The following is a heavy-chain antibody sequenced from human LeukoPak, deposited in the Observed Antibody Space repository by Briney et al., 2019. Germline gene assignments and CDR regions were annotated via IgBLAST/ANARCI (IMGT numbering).Heavy chain of an antibody. Sequence: GGSLRLSCAASDFVFSDYYMSWVRQAPGKGLEWVSYISSSGNSIYYADSVKGRFTISRDNAKNSLYLQMNSLGAEDTAVYYCAREMEGDYGSGTFLDLWGQGNMVNVSS. J-gene: IGHJ5*02. V-gene: IGHV3-11*01. CDR2: ISSSGNSI. CDR1: DFVFSDYY. CDR3: AREMEGDYGSGTFLDL. D-gene: IGHD3-10*01.